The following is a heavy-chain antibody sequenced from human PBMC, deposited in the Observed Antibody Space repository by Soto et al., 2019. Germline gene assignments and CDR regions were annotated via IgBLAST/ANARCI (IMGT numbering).Heavy chain of an antibody. CDR3: IPSRCAGHCLQSYASYYYYGMDV. J-gene: IGHJ6*02. V-gene: IGHV2-5*02. D-gene: IGHD2-21*02. CDR2: IYWDDDK. CDR1: AFSLSTGGVG. Sequence: QITLKESGPTLVKPTQTLTLTCTFSAFSLSTGGVGVGWIRQPPGKALEWLALIYWDDDKRYSPSLSSRLTKTKDPAKNQVILIIANKDPVNTATYYSIPSRCAGHCLQSYASYYYYGMDVRGQGTTVTVSS.